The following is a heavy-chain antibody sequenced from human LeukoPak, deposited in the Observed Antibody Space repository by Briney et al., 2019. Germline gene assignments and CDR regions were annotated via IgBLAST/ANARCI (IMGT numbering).Heavy chain of an antibody. J-gene: IGHJ5*02. Sequence: PSQTLSLTCTVSGGSISSGGYYWSWIRQHPGKGLEWIGYIYYSGSTYYNPSLKSRVTISVDTSKNQFSLKLSSVTAAGTAVYYCARGLRKNYYYDSSGPKAGYWFDPWGQGTLVTVSS. V-gene: IGHV4-31*03. CDR1: GGSISSGGYY. CDR2: IYYSGST. D-gene: IGHD3-22*01. CDR3: ARGLRKNYYYDSSGPKAGYWFDP.